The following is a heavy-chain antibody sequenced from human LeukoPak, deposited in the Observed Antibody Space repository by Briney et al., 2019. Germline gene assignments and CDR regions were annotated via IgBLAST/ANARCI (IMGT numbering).Heavy chain of an antibody. CDR1: GYTFSRHA. Sequence: GASVKVSCEASGYTFSRHAITWVRQAPGQTLECVGRITAKGDTNYEQRFQGRVTMTTDTASNTSYLNLRGLRSDDTAVYYCARDSNAWSLDYWGEGTLVTVSS. CDR3: ARDSNAWSLDY. D-gene: IGHD2-2*01. CDR2: ITAKGDT. J-gene: IGHJ4*02. V-gene: IGHV1-18*01.